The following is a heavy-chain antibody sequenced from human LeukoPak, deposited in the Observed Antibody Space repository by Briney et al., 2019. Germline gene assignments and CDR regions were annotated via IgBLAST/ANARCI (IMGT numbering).Heavy chain of an antibody. CDR1: GGSFSGYY. Sequence: SETLSLTCAVYGGSFSGYYWSWIPQPPGKGLEWIGEINHSGSTNYNPSLKSRVTISVDTSKNQFSLKLSSVTAADTAVYYCARMAAAGNGYWGQGTLVTVSS. D-gene: IGHD6-13*01. J-gene: IGHJ4*02. CDR3: ARMAAAGNGY. CDR2: INHSGST. V-gene: IGHV4-34*01.